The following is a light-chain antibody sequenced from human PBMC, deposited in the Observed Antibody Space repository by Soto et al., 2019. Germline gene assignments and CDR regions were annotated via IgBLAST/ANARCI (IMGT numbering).Light chain of an antibody. Sequence: DIQMTQSPSPLSASVGDRVTITCRASQNISSWLAWYQQKTRRASKVLIYDASSLESGVPSRCSGSGSVKEFTCTIRSLQPYDLATYYCQQYNSYSWTFGQGPKV. J-gene: IGKJ1*01. CDR3: QQYNSYSWT. CDR1: QNISSW. V-gene: IGKV1-5*01. CDR2: DAS.